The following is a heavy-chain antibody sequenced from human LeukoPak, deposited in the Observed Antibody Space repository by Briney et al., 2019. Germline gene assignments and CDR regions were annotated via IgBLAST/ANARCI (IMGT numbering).Heavy chain of an antibody. CDR3: ASVHNYYDTSGYYLGNYFDY. CDR2: ISTYNGNT. V-gene: IGHV1-18*01. Sequence: ASVKVSCKASGYTFTSYGITWVQQAPGQGLEWMGWISTYNGNTNNAQKLQGRVTMTTDTSTSTAYMELRSLRSDDTAVYYCASVHNYYDTSGYYLGNYFDYWGRGTLVTVSS. CDR1: GYTFTSYG. J-gene: IGHJ4*02. D-gene: IGHD3-22*01.